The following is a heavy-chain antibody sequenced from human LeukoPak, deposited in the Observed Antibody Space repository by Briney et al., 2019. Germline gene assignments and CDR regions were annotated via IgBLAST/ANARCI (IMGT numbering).Heavy chain of an antibody. Sequence: GGSLRLSCAASGFTFSSYWMTWIRQAPGKGLEWVANIKQDGTEKYYVDSVKGRFTISRDNAKKSLYLQMNSLRAADTAVYYFATLWFGESPRPGYWGQGTLVTVSS. J-gene: IGHJ4*02. V-gene: IGHV3-7*03. CDR3: ATLWFGESPRPGY. CDR1: GFTFSSYW. CDR2: IKQDGTEK. D-gene: IGHD3-10*01.